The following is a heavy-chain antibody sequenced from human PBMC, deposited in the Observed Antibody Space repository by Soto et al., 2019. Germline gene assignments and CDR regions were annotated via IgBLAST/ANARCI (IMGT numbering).Heavy chain of an antibody. D-gene: IGHD6-19*01. CDR2: IYWNDNE. V-gene: IGHV2-5*01. Sequence: QITLKKSGPTLVKPTQTLTLTCTFSGFSLTTRAVGVGWIRQPPGKALEWLAFIYWNDNEYYSPSLKSRLTITKDSAKNQVVLTMTNTDPVDTATYYCAHGSGWLFDYWGQGTLVIVSA. CDR3: AHGSGWLFDY. CDR1: GFSLTTRAVG. J-gene: IGHJ4*02.